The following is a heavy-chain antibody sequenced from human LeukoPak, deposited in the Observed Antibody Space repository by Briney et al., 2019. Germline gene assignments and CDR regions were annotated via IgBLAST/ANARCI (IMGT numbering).Heavy chain of an antibody. J-gene: IGHJ3*01. CDR3: ARHVTVTYDAFDL. CDR2: VYYKGDT. CDR1: GGSTTGYF. V-gene: IGHV4-59*08. D-gene: IGHD4-11*01. Sequence: SETLSLTCSVPGGSTTGYFWTWIRQPPGKGPEWIGYVYYKGDTSYSPSLDSRVSISVDTSKKQFSLKLNSVTAADTAMYYCARHVTVTYDAFDLWGQGTMVTVSS.